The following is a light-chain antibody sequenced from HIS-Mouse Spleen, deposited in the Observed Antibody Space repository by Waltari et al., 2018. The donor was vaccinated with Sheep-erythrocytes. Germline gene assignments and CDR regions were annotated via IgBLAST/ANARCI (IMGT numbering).Light chain of an antibody. CDR1: SSDVGRYNL. CDR2: EGS. CDR3: CSYAGSSTYVV. V-gene: IGLV2-23*01. Sequence: QPALTQPASVSGSPGQSIPISCTGTSSDVGRYNLVSWYQQHPGKAPKLMIYEGSKRPSGVSNRFSGSKSGNTASLTISGLQAEDEADYYCCSYAGSSTYVVFGGGTKLTVL. J-gene: IGLJ2*01.